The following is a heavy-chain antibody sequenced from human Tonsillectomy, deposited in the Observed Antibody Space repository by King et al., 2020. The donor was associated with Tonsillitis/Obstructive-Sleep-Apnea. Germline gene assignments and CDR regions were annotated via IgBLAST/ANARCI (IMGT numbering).Heavy chain of an antibody. Sequence: VQLQQWGAGLLKPSETLSLTCAVYGGSFTGYYWTWIRQSPRKGLEWIGEINHGGSTNHDPSLTGRVTISIDTSKTQFSLKFNSVTAADTAVYYCARGTTETAYDIWGQGTMVTVSS. V-gene: IGHV4-34*01. J-gene: IGHJ3*02. D-gene: IGHD4-17*01. CDR1: GGSFTGYY. CDR2: INHGGST. CDR3: ARGTTETAYDI.